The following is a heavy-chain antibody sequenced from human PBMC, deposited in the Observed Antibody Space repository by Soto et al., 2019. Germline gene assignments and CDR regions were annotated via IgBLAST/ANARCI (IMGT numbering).Heavy chain of an antibody. V-gene: IGHV3-30-3*01. CDR3: ARDIHQADAYYYYGMGV. CDR1: GFTFSSYA. D-gene: IGHD2-15*01. CDR2: ISYDGSNK. J-gene: IGHJ6*02. Sequence: GGSLRLACAASGFTFSSYAMHWDRQAPGKGLEWVAVISYDGSNKYYADSVKGRFTISRDNSKNTLYLQMNSLRAEDTAVYYCARDIHQADAYYYYGMGVWGQGTTGTAP.